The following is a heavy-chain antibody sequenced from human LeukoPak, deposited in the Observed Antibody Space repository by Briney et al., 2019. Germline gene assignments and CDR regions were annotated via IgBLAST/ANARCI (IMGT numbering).Heavy chain of an antibody. CDR2: INPKSGGT. J-gene: IGHJ4*02. CDR3: ARIGGGGYSYGTFDY. V-gene: IGHV1-2*02. Sequence: ASVKVSCKASGYTFNDYYIHWVRQAPGQGLEWMGWINPKSGGTNYAQKFQGRVTMTRDTSISTVYMELSRLRSDDRAVYYCARIGGGGYSYGTFDYWGQGTLVTVSS. CDR1: GYTFNDYY. D-gene: IGHD5-18*01.